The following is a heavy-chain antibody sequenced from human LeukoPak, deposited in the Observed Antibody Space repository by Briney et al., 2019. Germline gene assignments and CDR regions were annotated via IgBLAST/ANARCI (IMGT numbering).Heavy chain of an antibody. Sequence: GGSLRLSCAASGFDFSSNWMHWVRHAPGKGLVWVSRINSDGSSTSYADSVKGRFTISRDNAKNTLYLQMNSLRAEDTAVYYCARDSYDSSGYYFWPHYYYYGMDVWGQGTTVTVSS. D-gene: IGHD3-22*01. CDR1: GFDFSSNW. CDR2: INSDGSST. J-gene: IGHJ6*02. V-gene: IGHV3-74*01. CDR3: ARDSYDSSGYYFWPHYYYYGMDV.